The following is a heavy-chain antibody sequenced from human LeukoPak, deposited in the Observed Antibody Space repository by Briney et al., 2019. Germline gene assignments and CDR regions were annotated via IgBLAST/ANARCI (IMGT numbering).Heavy chain of an antibody. D-gene: IGHD2-15*01. CDR1: GGSIRNYY. V-gene: IGHV4-59*01. J-gene: IGHJ3*02. Sequence: SSETLSLTCTVSGGSIRNYYWSWIRQPSGERLEWIGYIFYTGSTNYNPSHKSRVAIDTSKNKFSLQLNSVTAADTAVYYCARSDIYCSGGTCPSNTFDAFDIWGQGTMVTVSS. CDR3: ARSDIYCSGGTCPSNTFDAFDI. CDR2: IFYTGST.